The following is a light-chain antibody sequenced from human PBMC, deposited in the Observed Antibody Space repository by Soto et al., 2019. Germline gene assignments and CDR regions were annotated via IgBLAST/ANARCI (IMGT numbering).Light chain of an antibody. V-gene: IGLV2-8*01. Sequence: QSVLTQPPSASGSPGQSVTISCTGTSSDVGGYNYVSWYQQHPGKAPKLMIYEVSKRPSGVPDRFSGSKSGNTASLTVSGLQAEDEADYYCSSYAGSNKPYYVFETGTKLTVL. J-gene: IGLJ1*01. CDR2: EVS. CDR1: SSDVGGYNY. CDR3: SSYAGSNKPYYV.